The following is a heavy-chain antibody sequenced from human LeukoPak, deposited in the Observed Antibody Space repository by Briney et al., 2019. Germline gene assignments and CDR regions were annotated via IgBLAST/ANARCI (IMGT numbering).Heavy chain of an antibody. CDR3: ARDSSSWDNWFDP. Sequence: GGSLRLSCAASGFPFSSYSMNWVRQAPGKGLEWVSYISSSSSTIYYADSVKGRFTISRDNAKNSLYLQMNSLRAENTAVYYCARDSSSWDNWFDPWGQGTLVTVSS. D-gene: IGHD6-13*01. CDR2: ISSSSSTI. CDR1: GFPFSSYS. V-gene: IGHV3-48*01. J-gene: IGHJ5*02.